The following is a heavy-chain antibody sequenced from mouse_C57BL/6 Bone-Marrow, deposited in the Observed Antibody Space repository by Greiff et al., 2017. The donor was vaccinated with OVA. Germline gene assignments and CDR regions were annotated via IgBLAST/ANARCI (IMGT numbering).Heavy chain of an antibody. CDR3: ARWVTYNRNGEGFAY. Sequence: EVQLQQSVAELVRPGASVKLSCTASGFNIKNNYMHWVKQRPEQGLEWIGRIDPANGNTKYNPKFQGKATLTADTSSNTAYLQLSSLTSEDSAIYYRARWVTYNRNGEGFAYWGQETLVTVSA. J-gene: IGHJ3*01. CDR1: GFNIKNNY. CDR2: IDPANGNT. D-gene: IGHD2-5*01. V-gene: IGHV14-3*01.